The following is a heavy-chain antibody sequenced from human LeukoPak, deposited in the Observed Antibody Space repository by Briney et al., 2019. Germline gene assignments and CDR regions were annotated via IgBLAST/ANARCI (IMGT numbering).Heavy chain of an antibody. D-gene: IGHD6-13*01. CDR1: GYSFTSYW. V-gene: IGHV5-51*01. Sequence: NRGESLKISCKGSGYSFTSYWIGWVRQMPGKGLEWMGIIYPGDSDTRYSPSFQGQVTISADKSISTAYLQWSSLKASDTAMYYCARPPSIEAAADYYFDYWGQGTLVTVSS. CDR2: IYPGDSDT. J-gene: IGHJ4*02. CDR3: ARPPSIEAAADYYFDY.